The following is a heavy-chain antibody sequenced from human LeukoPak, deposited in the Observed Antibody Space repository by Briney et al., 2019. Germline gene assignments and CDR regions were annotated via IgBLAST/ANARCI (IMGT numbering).Heavy chain of an antibody. Sequence: SETLSLTCTVSGGSISSYYWSWIRQPPGKGLEWIGYIYYSGSTNYNPSLKSRVTISVDTSKNQFSLKLSSVSAADTAVYYCAITDLTGFDYWGQGTLVSVSS. V-gene: IGHV4-59*01. CDR3: AITDLTGFDY. D-gene: IGHD4/OR15-4a*01. CDR2: IYYSGST. CDR1: GGSISSYY. J-gene: IGHJ4*02.